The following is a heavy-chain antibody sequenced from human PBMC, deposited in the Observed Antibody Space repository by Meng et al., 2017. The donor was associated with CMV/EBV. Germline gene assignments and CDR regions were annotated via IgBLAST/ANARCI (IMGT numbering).Heavy chain of an antibody. D-gene: IGHD1-20*01. CDR3: ASVTGIGWWYFDL. Sequence: VHVCQGGAGGKQPGSSGKVSCKASGGTFSSYAISWVRQAPGQGLEWMGGIIPIFGTANYAQKFQGRVTITADESTSTAYMELSSLRSEDTAVYYCASVTGIGWWYFDLWGRGTWSPSPQ. CDR1: GGTFSSYA. CDR2: IIPIFGTA. J-gene: IGHJ2*01. V-gene: IGHV1-69*12.